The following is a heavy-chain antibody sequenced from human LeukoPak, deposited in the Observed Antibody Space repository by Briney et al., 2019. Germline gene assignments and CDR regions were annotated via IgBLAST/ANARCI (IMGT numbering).Heavy chain of an antibody. CDR3: ARDRGLRADY. Sequence: GASVKVSCKASGYTFTSYAMHWVRQAPGQGLEWMGWISAYNGNTNYAQKLQGRVTMTTGTSTSTAYMELRSLRSDDTAVYYCARDRGLRADYWGQGTLVTVSS. CDR1: GYTFTSYA. D-gene: IGHD3-10*01. V-gene: IGHV1-18*01. J-gene: IGHJ4*02. CDR2: ISAYNGNT.